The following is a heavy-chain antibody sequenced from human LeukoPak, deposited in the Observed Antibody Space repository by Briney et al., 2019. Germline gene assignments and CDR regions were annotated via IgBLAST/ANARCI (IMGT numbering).Heavy chain of an antibody. CDR2: ISYDGSNK. J-gene: IGHJ3*02. Sequence: GGSLRLSCAASGFTFSSYAVHWVRQAPGKGLEWVAVISYDGSNKYYADSVKGRFTISRDNSKNTLYLQMNSLRAEDTAVYHGEGGIRYFDWLGDAFDIWGQGTMVTVSS. V-gene: IGHV3-30*04. CDR3: EGGIRYFDWLGDAFDI. CDR1: GFTFSSYA. D-gene: IGHD3-9*01.